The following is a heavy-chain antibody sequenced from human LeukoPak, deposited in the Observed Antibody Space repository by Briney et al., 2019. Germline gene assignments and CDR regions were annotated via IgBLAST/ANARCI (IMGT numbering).Heavy chain of an antibody. CDR2: IYYSGST. CDR3: ASASLRLLRFGGGDPNWFDP. D-gene: IGHD3-10*01. CDR1: GGFISSSSYY. J-gene: IGHJ5*02. V-gene: IGHV4-39*01. Sequence: PSETLSLTCTVSGGFISSSSYYWGWIRQPPGKGLEWIGSIYYSGSTYYNPSLKSRVTISVDTSKNQFSLKLSSVTAADTAVYYCASASLRLLRFGGGDPNWFDPWGQGTLVTVSS.